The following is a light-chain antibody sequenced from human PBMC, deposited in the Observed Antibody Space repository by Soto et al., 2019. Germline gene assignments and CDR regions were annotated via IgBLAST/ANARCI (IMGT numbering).Light chain of an antibody. CDR1: QSISFY. V-gene: IGKV1-39*01. CDR2: TAS. Sequence: DIQMTQSPSSLSASVGDRVTITCRASQSISFYLNWYRQKPGKAPKLLIYTASNVQSGVPSRISGSGSGTDFTLTISSLQPEDFATYYCQQSYNMPRTFGQGTKG. CDR3: QQSYNMPRT. J-gene: IGKJ1*01.